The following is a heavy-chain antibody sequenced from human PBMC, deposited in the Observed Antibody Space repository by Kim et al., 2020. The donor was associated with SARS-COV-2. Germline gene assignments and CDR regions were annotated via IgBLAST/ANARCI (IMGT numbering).Heavy chain of an antibody. CDR2: INPNSGGT. J-gene: IGHJ6*04. V-gene: IGHV1-2*06. D-gene: IGHD3-3*01. CDR1: GYTFTGYY. CDR3: ARDSSIFGVVITPLSYYYGMDV. Sequence: ASVKVSCKASGYTFTGYYMHWVRQAPGQGLEWMGRINPNSGGTNYAQKFQGRVTMTRDTSISTAYMELSRLRSDDTAVYYCARDSSIFGVVITPLSYYYGMDVWDKGTTVTVSS.